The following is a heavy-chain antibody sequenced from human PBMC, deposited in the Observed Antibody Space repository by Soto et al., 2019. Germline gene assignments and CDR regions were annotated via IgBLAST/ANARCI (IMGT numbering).Heavy chain of an antibody. J-gene: IGHJ4*02. CDR2: ISYDGSNK. Sequence: XGSRCLACAVSGFTLSSPGIHWVRQAPGRGVEWVAVISYDGSNKYYADSVRGRFTISRDNSKDTLHLQMNSLRPDDTAVYYCVKEIMELYQVLPFFDYWGQGSLVTVSS. V-gene: IGHV3-30*18. CDR1: GFTLSSPG. D-gene: IGHD2-2*01. CDR3: VKEIMELYQVLPFFDY.